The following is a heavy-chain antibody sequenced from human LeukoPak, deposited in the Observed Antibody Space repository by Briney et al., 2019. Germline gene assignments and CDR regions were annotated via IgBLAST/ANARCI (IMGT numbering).Heavy chain of an antibody. J-gene: IGHJ5*02. V-gene: IGHV3-74*01. D-gene: IGHD5-18*01. CDR2: INSDGSRT. Sequence: QPGGSLRLSCAASGFTFSSYWMHWVRQAPGKGLVWVSRINSDGSRTSYADSVKGRFTISRDNAKNTLYLQMNSLRAEDTAVYYCAKRTAGYNYGPNWFDPWGQGTLVTVSS. CDR1: GFTFSSYW. CDR3: AKRTAGYNYGPNWFDP.